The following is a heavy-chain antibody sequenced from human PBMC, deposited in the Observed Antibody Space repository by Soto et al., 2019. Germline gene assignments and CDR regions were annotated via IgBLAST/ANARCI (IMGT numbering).Heavy chain of an antibody. D-gene: IGHD2-21*01. CDR3: ATELIAKYGMDV. J-gene: IGHJ6*02. V-gene: IGHV3-53*01. CDR1: GFTVSGNY. CDR2: IYTDDNI. Sequence: EVQLVESGGGLVQPGGSLRLSCAASGFTVSGNYVTRVRQAPGKGLEWVSVIYTDDNIYYADSVTGRFTISRDNSKNTFYLQMNRLRVEDTAVYYCATELIAKYGMDVWGQGTTVTVSS.